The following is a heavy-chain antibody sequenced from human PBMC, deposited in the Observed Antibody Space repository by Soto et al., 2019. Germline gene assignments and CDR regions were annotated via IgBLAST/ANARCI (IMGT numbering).Heavy chain of an antibody. CDR3: ATSSPIVATILVYYYYYGMDV. V-gene: IGHV1-24*01. CDR2: FDTEDGET. CDR1: GYTLTELS. D-gene: IGHD5-12*01. J-gene: IGHJ6*02. Sequence: ASVKVSCKVSGYTLTELSMHWERQAPGKELEKMRGFDTEDGETIYAQKFKGRVTMTEDTSTDTAYMELSSLRSEDTAVYYCATSSPIVATILVYYYYYGMDVCGQGTTVTVSS.